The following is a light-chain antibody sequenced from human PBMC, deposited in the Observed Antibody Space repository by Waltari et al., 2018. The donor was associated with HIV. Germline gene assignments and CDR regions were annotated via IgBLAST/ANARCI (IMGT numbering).Light chain of an antibody. CDR2: EVT. J-gene: IGLJ2*01. V-gene: IGLV2-8*01. CDR1: SSDIGAYAF. CDR3: SSYGDSLKVL. Sequence: QSALTQPPPASRSLGQSVTISCTGSSSDIGAYAFVSWFQQHPHRAPKLLLYEVTRRPSTVAYRFSGSRSGNTAFLTVAGLQPDDEATYFCSSYGDSLKVLFGGGTNVTVL.